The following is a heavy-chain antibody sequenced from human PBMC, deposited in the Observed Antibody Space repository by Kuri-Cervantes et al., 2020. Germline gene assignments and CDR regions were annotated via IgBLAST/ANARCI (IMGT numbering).Heavy chain of an antibody. Sequence: SVKVSCKASGYTFTYRYLHWVRQAPGQALEWMGWITPFNGNTNYAQKFQDRVTITRDRSMSTAYMELNSLRSEDTAVYYCAADKTYYYDSRGYHYVGLDAFDIWGQGTMVTVSS. CDR3: AADKTYYYDSRGYHYVGLDAFDI. CDR2: ITPFNGNT. V-gene: IGHV1-45*02. J-gene: IGHJ3*02. CDR1: GYTFTYRY. D-gene: IGHD3-22*01.